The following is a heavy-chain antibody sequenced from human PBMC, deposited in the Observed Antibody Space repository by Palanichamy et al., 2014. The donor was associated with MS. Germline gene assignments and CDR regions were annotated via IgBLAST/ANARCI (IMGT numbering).Heavy chain of an antibody. D-gene: IGHD1-14*01. V-gene: IGHV3-7*01. J-gene: IGHJ4*02. CDR3: ATKPGPGRPYDY. CDR2: INKDGSEK. Sequence: EVQLVESGGGLVQPGGSLRLSCVASGFTFSSSWMSWVRQGPGKGLEWVANINKDGSEKYYVDSVKGRFTISRDNAKNSLYLQMDSLRVEDTAVYYCATKPGPGRPYDYWGQGTRVTVSS. CDR1: GFTFSSSW.